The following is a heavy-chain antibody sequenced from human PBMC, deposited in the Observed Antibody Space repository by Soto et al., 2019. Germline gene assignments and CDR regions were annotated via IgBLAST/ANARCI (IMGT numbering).Heavy chain of an antibody. CDR2: ISYDGSNK. CDR3: AKTLSPPGWYWFDP. J-gene: IGHJ5*02. D-gene: IGHD6-19*01. Sequence: QVQLVESGGGVVQPGRSLRLSCAASGFTFSSYGMHWVRQAPGKGLEWVAVISYDGSNKYYADSVKGRFTISRDNSKNALYLQMNSLRAEDTAVYYCAKTLSPPGWYWFDPWGQGTLVPVSS. CDR1: GFTFSSYG. V-gene: IGHV3-30*18.